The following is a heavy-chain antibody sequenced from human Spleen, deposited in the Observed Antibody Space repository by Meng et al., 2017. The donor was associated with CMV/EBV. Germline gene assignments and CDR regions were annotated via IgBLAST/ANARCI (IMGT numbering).Heavy chain of an antibody. CDR2: INPNNGAT. J-gene: IGHJ5*02. CDR3: AREGDIVVEPGDEDWFDP. D-gene: IGHD2-15*01. CDR1: TFSEQY. V-gene: IGHV1-2*06. Sequence: TFSEQYIHWGRQAPGQAPEWMGRINPNNGATKNAEKFRGRVTMTRDTSISTVFMELSSLRSDDTALYYCAREGDIVVEPGDEDWFDPWGQGTLVTVSS.